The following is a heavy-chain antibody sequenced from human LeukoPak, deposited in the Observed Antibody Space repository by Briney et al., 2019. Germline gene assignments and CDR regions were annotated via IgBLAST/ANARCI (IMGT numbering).Heavy chain of an antibody. D-gene: IGHD1-1*01. CDR3: ARNGLTTGAKSYYYYMDV. V-gene: IGHV1-18*01. Sequence: ASVKVSCKASGYTFTSYGISWVRQAPGQGLEWMGWISAYNGNTNYAQELQGRVTMTTDTSTSTAYMELRSLRSDDTAVYYCARNGLTTGAKSYYYYMDVWGKGTTVTVSS. CDR2: ISAYNGNT. J-gene: IGHJ6*03. CDR1: GYTFTSYG.